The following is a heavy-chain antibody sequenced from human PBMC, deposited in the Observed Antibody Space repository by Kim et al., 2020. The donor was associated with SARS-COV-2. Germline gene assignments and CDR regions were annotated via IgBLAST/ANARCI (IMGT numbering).Heavy chain of an antibody. Sequence: ASVKVSCKASGYTFTSYGISWVRQAPGQGLEWMGWISAYNGNTNYAQKLQGRVTMTTDTSTSTAYMELRSLRSDDTAVYYCARVGGDIVATTSSAGDYYYYGMDVWGQGTTVTVSS. V-gene: IGHV1-18*04. CDR3: ARVGGDIVATTSSAGDYYYYGMDV. J-gene: IGHJ6*02. CDR1: GYTFTSYG. D-gene: IGHD5-12*01. CDR2: ISAYNGNT.